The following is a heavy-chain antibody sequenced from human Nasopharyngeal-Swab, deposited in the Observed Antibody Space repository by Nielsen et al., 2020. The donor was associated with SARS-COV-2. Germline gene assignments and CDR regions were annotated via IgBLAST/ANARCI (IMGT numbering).Heavy chain of an antibody. CDR2: INPNSGGT. V-gene: IGHV1-2*06. J-gene: IGHJ4*02. CDR1: GYTFTGYY. Sequence: ASVKVSCKASGYTFTGYYMHWVRQAPGQGLEWMGRINPNSGGTNYAQKFQGRVTMTRDTSISAAYMELGRLRSDDTAVYYWARGGGGGLGYCTNGVCPDKYYFDYWGQGTLVTVSS. D-gene: IGHD2-8*01. CDR3: ARGGGGGLGYCTNGVCPDKYYFDY.